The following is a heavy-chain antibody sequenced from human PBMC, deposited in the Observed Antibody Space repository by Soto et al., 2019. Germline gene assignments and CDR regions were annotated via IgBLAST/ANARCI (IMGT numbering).Heavy chain of an antibody. CDR2: ISAYNGNT. Sequence: GASVKVSCKASGYTFTSYGISWVRQAPGQGLEWMGWISAYNGNTNYAQKLQGRVTMTTDTSTSTAYMELRSLRSDDTAVYYCARDRHGSGWYGWFDPWGQGTLVTVSS. CDR1: GYTFTSYG. CDR3: ARDRHGSGWYGWFDP. V-gene: IGHV1-18*01. D-gene: IGHD6-19*01. J-gene: IGHJ5*02.